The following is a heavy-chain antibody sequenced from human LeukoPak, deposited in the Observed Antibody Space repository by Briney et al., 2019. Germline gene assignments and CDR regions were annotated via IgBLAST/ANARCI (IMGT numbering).Heavy chain of an antibody. CDR3: ARGEYYYDSSGYSLDY. Sequence: ASVKVSCKASGYTFTGYYMHWVRQAPGQGLEWMGRINPNSGGTNYAQKFQGRVTMTRDMSISAVYMELSRLRSDDTAVYYCARGEYYYDSSGYSLDYWGQGTLVTVSS. D-gene: IGHD3-22*01. J-gene: IGHJ4*02. CDR1: GYTFTGYY. V-gene: IGHV1-2*06. CDR2: INPNSGGT.